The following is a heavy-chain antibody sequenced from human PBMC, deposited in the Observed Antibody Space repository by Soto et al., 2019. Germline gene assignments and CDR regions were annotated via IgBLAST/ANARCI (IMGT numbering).Heavy chain of an antibody. V-gene: IGHV1-18*01. CDR2: ISAYNGNT. Sequence: QVQLVQSGAEVKKPGASVKVSCKASGYTFTNFGISWVRQAPGQGLEWMGWISAYNGNTNYAQNFQGRVTMTTDTPMSTAYMELRRLRSDDTAVYYGARGGTPIDYWGQGTLVTVSS. D-gene: IGHD3-16*01. CDR1: GYTFTNFG. J-gene: IGHJ4*02. CDR3: ARGGTPIDY.